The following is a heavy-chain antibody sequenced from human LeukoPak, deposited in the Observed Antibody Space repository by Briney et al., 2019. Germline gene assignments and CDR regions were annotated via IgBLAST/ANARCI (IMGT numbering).Heavy chain of an antibody. D-gene: IGHD3-16*01. CDR2: INPDSGGA. J-gene: IGHJ6*03. CDR1: GYTFTGYY. CDR3: ARDRKVGGVYYYYMDV. V-gene: IGHV1-2*02. Sequence: GASVKVSCKASGYTFTGYYMHWVRQAPGQGLEWMGWINPDSGGANYAQNFQGRVTMTRDTSISAAYMELSSLRSDDTAVYYCARDRKVGGVYYYYMDVWGKGTTVTVSS.